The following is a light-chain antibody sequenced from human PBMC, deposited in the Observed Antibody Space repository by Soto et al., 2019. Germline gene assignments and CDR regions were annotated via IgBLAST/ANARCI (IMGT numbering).Light chain of an antibody. CDR3: VQRSTWPWT. CDR2: DTF. J-gene: IGKJ1*01. CDR1: QSVSSY. V-gene: IGKV3-11*01. Sequence: EIVLTQSPDTLSLSPGERATLSCRASQSVSSYLAWYQQKPGQALRLLIYDTFKRATGIPARFSCSGSGTDFTLTISSLEPEDFAVYYCVQRSTWPWTVGQGSKVEI.